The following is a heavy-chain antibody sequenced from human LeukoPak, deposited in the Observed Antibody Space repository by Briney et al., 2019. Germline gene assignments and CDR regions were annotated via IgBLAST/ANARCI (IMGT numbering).Heavy chain of an antibody. Sequence: SETLSLTCTVSGGSISSGGYYWSWIRQHPGKGLEWIGYIYYSGSTYYNPSLKSRVTISVDTSKNQFSLKLSSVTAADTAVYYCARSLGMTTVTTGWFDPWGQGTLVTVPS. CDR2: IYYSGST. D-gene: IGHD4-17*01. V-gene: IGHV4-31*03. CDR1: GGSISSGGYY. CDR3: ARSLGMTTVTTGWFDP. J-gene: IGHJ5*02.